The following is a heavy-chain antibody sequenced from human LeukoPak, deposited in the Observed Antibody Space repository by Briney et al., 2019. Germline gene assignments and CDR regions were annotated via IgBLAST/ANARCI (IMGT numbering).Heavy chain of an antibody. CDR3: VKHSGSYYGFDY. D-gene: IGHD1-26*01. V-gene: IGHV3-23*01. CDR1: GFTFSSYA. Sequence: PGGSLRLSCAASGFTFSSYAMSWVRQAPGKGLEWVSAISGNGGGTYYADFVKGRFTISRDNSKNTLYLQTNSLRAEDTAIFYCVKHSGSYYGFDYWGQGTLVTVSS. J-gene: IGHJ4*02. CDR2: ISGNGGGT.